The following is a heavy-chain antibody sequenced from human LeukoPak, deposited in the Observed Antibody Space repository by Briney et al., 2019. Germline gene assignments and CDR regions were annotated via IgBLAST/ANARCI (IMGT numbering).Heavy chain of an antibody. Sequence: GGSLRLSCAASGFTVSRNYMSWVPDAPGRGLEWVSVIYSGGSTNYPNSVKGQFTISRDNSKNTLYLQMNSLRAEDTDVYYCARGPSCYDFFPLSWGQGTLVTVSS. J-gene: IGHJ5*02. D-gene: IGHD3-3*01. CDR2: IYSGGST. V-gene: IGHV3-53*01. CDR3: ARGPSCYDFFPLS. CDR1: GFTVSRNY.